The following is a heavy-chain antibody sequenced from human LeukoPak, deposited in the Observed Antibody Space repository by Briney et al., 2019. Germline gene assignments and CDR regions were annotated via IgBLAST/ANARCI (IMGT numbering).Heavy chain of an antibody. J-gene: IGHJ4*02. CDR3: TREGGGAEAALDY. Sequence: SQTLSLTCVISGDSVSSNSACWNWIRQSPSRGLEWLGRTYYRYKWKNDYAVSVKSRITINPDTSKNQFSLQVNSVTPDDTAVYYCTREGGGAEAALDYWGQGTLVTVSS. V-gene: IGHV6-1*01. CDR1: GDSVSSNSAC. CDR2: TYYRYKWKN. D-gene: IGHD6-19*01.